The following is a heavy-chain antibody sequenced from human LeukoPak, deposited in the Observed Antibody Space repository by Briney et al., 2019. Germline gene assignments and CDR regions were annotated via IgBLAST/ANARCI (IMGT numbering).Heavy chain of an antibody. V-gene: IGHV1-2*06. D-gene: IGHD5-12*01. CDR2: INPNSGGT. CDR1: GYTFTSYY. CDR3: AFGYSHNAFDI. J-gene: IGHJ3*02. Sequence: GASVKVSCKASGYTFTSYYMHWVRQAPGQGLEWMGRINPNSGGTDYAQKFQGRVTMTRDTSISTAYMEMSRLRSDDTAVYYCAFGYSHNAFDIWGQGAMVTVSS.